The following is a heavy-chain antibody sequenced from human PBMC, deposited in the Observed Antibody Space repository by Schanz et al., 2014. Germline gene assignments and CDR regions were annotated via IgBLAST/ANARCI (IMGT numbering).Heavy chain of an antibody. D-gene: IGHD3-10*01. J-gene: IGHJ4*02. CDR2: IYASGAT. Sequence: EVQLVESGGGFVQPGGSLGLSCVVSGFTVSSDHMSWVRQAPGKGLEWVSTIYASGATYYADSEKRRFTISRDISKNALHLQVTSLRAEDTAIYYCARDGNYYGSRNYYKTPCYFDYWGQGTLVTVSS. V-gene: IGHV3-66*01. CDR1: GFTVSSDH. CDR3: ARDGNYYGSRNYYKTPCYFDY.